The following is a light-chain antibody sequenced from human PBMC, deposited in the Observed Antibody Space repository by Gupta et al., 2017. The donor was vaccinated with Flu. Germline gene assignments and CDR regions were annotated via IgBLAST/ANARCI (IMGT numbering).Light chain of an antibody. V-gene: IGLV2-8*01. CDR3: SSYAGSNNLV. J-gene: IGLJ2*01. Sequence: QSVLTQPPSASGSPGQSVTISCTGTSSDVGGSNYGSWYQQHPGKAPKLMIYEVSKRPSGVPDRSSGSKSGNTASLTVSGLQAEDEADYYCSSYAGSNNLVFGGGTKLTVL. CDR1: SSDVGGSNY. CDR2: EVS.